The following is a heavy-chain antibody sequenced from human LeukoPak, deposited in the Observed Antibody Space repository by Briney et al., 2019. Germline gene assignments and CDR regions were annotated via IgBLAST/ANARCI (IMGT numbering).Heavy chain of an antibody. CDR1: GFSFSDAW. CDR2: LKSKGSGGTA. D-gene: IGHD6-6*01. CDR3: SWEKEGSFAPRLEN. V-gene: IGHV3-15*01. Sequence: GGSLRLSCAASGFSFSDAWMSWVRQAPGKGLEWVCRLKSKGSGGTADYSAPVKGRFTISRDDSKNTLYLQMNSLKIEDTAVYFCSWEKEGSFAPRLENWGQGTLVTVAS. J-gene: IGHJ4*02.